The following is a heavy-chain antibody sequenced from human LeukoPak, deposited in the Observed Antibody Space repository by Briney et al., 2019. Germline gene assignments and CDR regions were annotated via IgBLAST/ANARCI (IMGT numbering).Heavy chain of an antibody. D-gene: IGHD6-25*01. J-gene: IGHJ4*02. CDR1: GHTLSDFS. CDR3: ATHPPRTVILIAAADLAF. Sequence: ASVKVSCKVSGHTLSDFSMHWVRQAPGKGLEWMGGSDPEEGETIYAQRFLGRVTMTEDTATGTAYMELSSLTSEDTAIYYCATHPPRTVILIAAADLAFWGQGTLVTVSS. CDR2: SDPEEGET. V-gene: IGHV1-24*01.